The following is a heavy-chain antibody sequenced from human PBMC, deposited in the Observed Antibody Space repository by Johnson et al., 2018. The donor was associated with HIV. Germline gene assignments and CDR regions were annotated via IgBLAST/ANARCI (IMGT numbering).Heavy chain of an antibody. CDR3: ARAMYYFDTSGYLIRPRAFDI. CDR1: GFTLSRYD. V-gene: IGHV3-13*01. Sequence: VQLVESGGGLVQPGGSLRLSCAASGFTLSRYDMHWVRQPTGKGLEWVSGIGTSGDTYSGSVKGRFTVSSDNAKNSLFLQMNSLRAEDTALYYCARAMYYFDTSGYLIRPRAFDIWGQGTVVTVSS. CDR2: IGTSGDT. J-gene: IGHJ3*02. D-gene: IGHD3-22*01.